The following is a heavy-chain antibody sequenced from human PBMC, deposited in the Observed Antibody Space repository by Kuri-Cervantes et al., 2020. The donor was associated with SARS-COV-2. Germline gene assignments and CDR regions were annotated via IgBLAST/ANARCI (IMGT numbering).Heavy chain of an antibody. CDR2: ISYDGSDR. J-gene: IGHJ4*02. CDR3: ARDYSSWYKGPFDY. Sequence: GGSLRLSCAASGFTFSNYGMHWVRQAPGKGLEWVAVISYDGSDRYYADSVKGRFTISRDNSKNTLYLQMNSLRAKDTAVYYCARDYSSWYKGPFDYWGQGTLVTVSS. D-gene: IGHD6-13*01. V-gene: IGHV3-30*03. CDR1: GFTFSNYG.